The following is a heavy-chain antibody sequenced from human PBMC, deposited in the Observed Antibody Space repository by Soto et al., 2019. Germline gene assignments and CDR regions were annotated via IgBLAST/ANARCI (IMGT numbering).Heavy chain of an antibody. V-gene: IGHV4-31*03. Sequence: QVQLQESGPGLVKPSQTLSLTCTVSGGSISSGGYYWSWIRQHPGKGLECIGYIYYSGSTYYNPSLKSRVTISVDTSKNQFSLKLSSVTAADTAVYYCASNSGSTPAEIDYWGQGTLVTVSS. CDR2: IYYSGST. CDR3: ASNSGSTPAEIDY. J-gene: IGHJ4*02. D-gene: IGHD1-26*01. CDR1: GGSISSGGYY.